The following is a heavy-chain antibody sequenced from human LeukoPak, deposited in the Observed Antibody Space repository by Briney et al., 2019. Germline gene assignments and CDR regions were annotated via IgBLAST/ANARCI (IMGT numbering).Heavy chain of an antibody. CDR3: ARLSNPTGPHYYYMDV. V-gene: IGHV3-11*01. CDR2: ISSSGSTI. Sequence: GGSLRLSCAASGFTFSDYYMSWIRQAPGKGLEWVSYISSSGSTISYADSVKGRFTISRDNAKNSLYLQMNSLRAEDTALYYCARLSNPTGPHYYYMDVWGQGTTVTVSS. D-gene: IGHD4-11*01. J-gene: IGHJ6*03. CDR1: GFTFSDYY.